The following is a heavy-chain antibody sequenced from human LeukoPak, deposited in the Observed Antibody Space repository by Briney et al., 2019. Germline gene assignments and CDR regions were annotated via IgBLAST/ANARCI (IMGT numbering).Heavy chain of an antibody. CDR3: ARDKFGSGIVDD. CDR2: IYYSGST. J-gene: IGHJ4*02. CDR1: GPSIGSYY. D-gene: IGHD3-10*01. V-gene: IGHV4-59*13. Sequence: SETLSLTCTVSGPSIGSYYWNWVRQPPAKGLEWIGSIYYSGSTNYNPSLKSRVTISIDTSKNQFSLTLSSVTAADTAVYYCARDKFGSGIVDDWGQGTLVTVSS.